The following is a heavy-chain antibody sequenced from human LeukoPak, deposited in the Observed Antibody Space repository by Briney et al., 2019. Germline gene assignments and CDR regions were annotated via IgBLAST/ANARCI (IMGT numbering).Heavy chain of an antibody. CDR1: GGSISRYY. J-gene: IGHJ4*02. CDR2: IYYSGST. V-gene: IGHV4-59*01. CDR3: ARDHGGHDSSGYY. Sequence: PSETLSLTCSVSGGSISRYYWTWIRQPPGKGLEWIGYIYYSGSTNYNPSLKSRVTISVDTSKNQFSLKLSSVTAADTAVYYCARDHGGHDSSGYYWGQGTLVTVSS. D-gene: IGHD3-22*01.